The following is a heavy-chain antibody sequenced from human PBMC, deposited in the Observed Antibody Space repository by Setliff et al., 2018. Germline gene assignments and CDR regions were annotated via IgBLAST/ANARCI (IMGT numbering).Heavy chain of an antibody. CDR2: IYTGGST. CDR3: ANSYRGYDDYPDY. CDR1: GFTVTSNY. J-gene: IGHJ4*02. D-gene: IGHD3-16*02. V-gene: IGHV3-53*01. Sequence: GGSLRLSCAASGFTVTSNYMSWVRQAPGKGLEWVSVIYTGGSTYYGDSVKGRFTISRDNAKNSLYLQMNSLRVEDTAVYYCANSYRGYDDYPDYWGQGTLVTVSS.